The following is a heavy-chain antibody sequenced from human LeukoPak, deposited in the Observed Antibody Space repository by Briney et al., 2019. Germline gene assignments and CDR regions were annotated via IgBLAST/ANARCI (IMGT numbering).Heavy chain of an antibody. Sequence: PSETLSLTCTVSGGSISGSSYYWGWIRQPPGKGLEWIGSIYYSGSTYYNPSPKSRVTISVDTSKNQFSLKLNSVTATDTAVYYCARGLGYWGQGTLVTVSS. CDR2: IYYSGST. J-gene: IGHJ4*02. CDR3: ARGLGY. CDR1: GGSISGSSYY. V-gene: IGHV4-39*02.